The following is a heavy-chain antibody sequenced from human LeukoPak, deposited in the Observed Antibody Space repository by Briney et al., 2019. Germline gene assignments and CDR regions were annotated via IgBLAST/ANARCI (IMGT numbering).Heavy chain of an antibody. Sequence: ASVKVSCKASGYTFTSYGISWVRQAPGQGLEWMGWISAYNGNTNYAQKLQGRVTMTRDTSTSTVYMELSSLRSEDTAVYYCARDPGLTSYYYYMDVWGKGTTVTVSS. D-gene: IGHD3-10*01. CDR2: ISAYNGNT. CDR3: ARDPGLTSYYYYMDV. J-gene: IGHJ6*03. V-gene: IGHV1-18*01. CDR1: GYTFTSYG.